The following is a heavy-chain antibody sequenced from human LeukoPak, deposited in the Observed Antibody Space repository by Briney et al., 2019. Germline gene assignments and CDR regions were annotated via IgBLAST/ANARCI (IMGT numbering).Heavy chain of an antibody. D-gene: IGHD4-17*01. Sequence: ASVKVSCKASGYTFTSYGISWVRQAPGQGLEWMGWISAYNGNTNYAQKLQGRVTMTTDTSASTAYMELRSLRSDDTAVYYCARSEDYGDLNWFDPWGQGTLVTVSS. J-gene: IGHJ5*02. CDR1: GYTFTSYG. CDR3: ARSEDYGDLNWFDP. V-gene: IGHV1-18*01. CDR2: ISAYNGNT.